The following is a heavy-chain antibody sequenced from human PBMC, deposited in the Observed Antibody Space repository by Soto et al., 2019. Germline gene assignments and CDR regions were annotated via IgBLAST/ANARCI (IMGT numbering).Heavy chain of an antibody. D-gene: IGHD6-13*01. CDR2: ISAYNGNI. CDR3: ARSGSSWNLREFDS. Sequence: SPVKVSCKASAYTFTNYGISWVRQAPGQGLEWMGWISAYNGNINYEQKFRGRGTMTTETSTSSAYLEVRSLRSDDTAVYYCARSGSSWNLREFDSWGQGNMVTVYS. CDR1: AYTFTNYG. V-gene: IGHV1-18*01. J-gene: IGHJ4*02.